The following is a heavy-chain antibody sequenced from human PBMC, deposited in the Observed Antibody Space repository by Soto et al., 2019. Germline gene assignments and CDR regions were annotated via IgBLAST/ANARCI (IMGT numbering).Heavy chain of an antibody. J-gene: IGHJ4*02. CDR3: QGFYDFWSGYYRAPAQSNDY. Sequence: SDTLSLTCAVSGGSISSGGYSWSWIRQPPGKGLEWIGYIYHSGSTYYNPSLRSRVTISVDRSKNQFSLKLSSVTAADTAVYYCQGFYDFWSGYYRAPAQSNDYWGQGTLVTVS. V-gene: IGHV4-30-2*01. D-gene: IGHD3-3*01. CDR2: IYHSGST. CDR1: GGSISSGGYS.